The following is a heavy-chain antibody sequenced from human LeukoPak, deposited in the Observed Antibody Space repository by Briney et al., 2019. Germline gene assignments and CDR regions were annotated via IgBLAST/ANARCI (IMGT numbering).Heavy chain of an antibody. J-gene: IGHJ2*01. D-gene: IGHD3-22*01. V-gene: IGHV1-69*05. CDR2: IIPIFGAA. Sequence: SVKLSCKASGGTFSSYAISWVRQAPGQGLEWMGGIIPIFGAANYAQKFQGRVTITTDESTSTAYMELSSLRSEDTAVYYCARDRVICDSNGYYCGYWYFDLWGRGTLVTVSS. CDR3: ARDRVICDSNGYYCGYWYFDL. CDR1: GGTFSSYA.